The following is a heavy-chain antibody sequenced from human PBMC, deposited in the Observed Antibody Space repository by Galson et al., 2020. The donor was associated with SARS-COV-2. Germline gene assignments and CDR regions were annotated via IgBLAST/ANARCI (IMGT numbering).Heavy chain of an antibody. CDR2: INEDGSRK. CDR1: GFTFGESR. V-gene: IGHV3-7*01. J-gene: IGHJ4*02. D-gene: IGHD3-16*02. CDR3: ARYLGFYRFDY. Sequence: GGSLRLSCAASGFTFGESRMTWVRQAPGKGLEWVADINEDGSRKNYIDAVKGRFSVSRDNAKNSLSLQMSSMTAEDAAVYYCARYLGFYRFDYWGQGVLVTVSP.